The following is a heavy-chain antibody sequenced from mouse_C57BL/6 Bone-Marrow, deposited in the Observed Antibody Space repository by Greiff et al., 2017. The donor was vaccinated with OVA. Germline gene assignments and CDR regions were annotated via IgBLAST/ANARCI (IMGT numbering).Heavy chain of an antibody. Sequence: QVQLQQPGAELVMPGASVKLSCKVSGYTFTSYWMPWVKPRPGQGLAWIGEIDPSDSYTNYNQKFKGKSTLTVDKSSSTAYMQLSSLTSEDSAVYYCARAHYGSSPYYAMDYWGQGTSVTVSS. CDR3: ARAHYGSSPYYAMDY. CDR1: GYTFTSYW. J-gene: IGHJ4*01. CDR2: IDPSDSYT. D-gene: IGHD1-1*01. V-gene: IGHV1-69*01.